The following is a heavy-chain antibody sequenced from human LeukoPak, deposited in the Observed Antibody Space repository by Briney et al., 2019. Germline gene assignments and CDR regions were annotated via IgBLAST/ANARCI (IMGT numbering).Heavy chain of an antibody. CDR1: GYSFTNYW. CDR2: IYPGDSDT. V-gene: IGHV5-51*01. D-gene: IGHD2-2*01. Sequence: GESLKISCKGSGYSFTNYWIAWVRQMPGKGLEWMGIIYPGDSDTRYSPSFQSQVTISADKSISTAYLQWSSLKASDTAMYYCARQYCSSTSCPFDYWGQGTLVTVSS. CDR3: ARQYCSSTSCPFDY. J-gene: IGHJ4*02.